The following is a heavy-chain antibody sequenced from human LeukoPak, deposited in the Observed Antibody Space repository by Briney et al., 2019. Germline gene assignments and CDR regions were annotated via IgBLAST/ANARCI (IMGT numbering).Heavy chain of an antibody. Sequence: SGPTLVNPTQTLTLTCTFSGFSLSTSGVGVGWIRQPPGKALEWLALIYWDDDKRYSPSLKSRLTITKETSKNQVVLTMTNMDPVDTATYYCAQAEGYSSGWYYFDYWGQGTLVTVSS. CDR3: AQAEGYSSGWYYFDY. V-gene: IGHV2-5*02. CDR2: IYWDDDK. J-gene: IGHJ4*02. CDR1: GFSLSTSGVG. D-gene: IGHD6-19*01.